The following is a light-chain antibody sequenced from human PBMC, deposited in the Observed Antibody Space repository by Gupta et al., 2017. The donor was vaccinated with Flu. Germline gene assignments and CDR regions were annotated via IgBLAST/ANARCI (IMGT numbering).Light chain of an antibody. CDR1: SIRKCY. V-gene: IGLV3-19*01. Sequence: TVRSTWKGDSIRKCYESWYQQKPAQAAFLFIYDKNIRHAGSPDRVSGSTSGNTAAFTITGAPAEEEADYYCYSPDTTDNNQVVFGGGTKLTVL. CDR3: YSPDTTDNNQVV. J-gene: IGLJ2*01. CDR2: DKN.